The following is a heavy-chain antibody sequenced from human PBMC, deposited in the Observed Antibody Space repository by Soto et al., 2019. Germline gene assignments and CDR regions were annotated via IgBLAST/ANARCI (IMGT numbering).Heavy chain of an antibody. CDR3: SRSPGYFPLSSLDP. Sequence: QVQLQESGPGLVKPSETLSLTCAVSGDSISSVNWWSWVRQSPGQGLERIGDIYHTGITNYNPSLQSRVTISVDKFKNEFSLNLTSVTAADTAVYYCSRSPGYFPLSSLDPWGHGTLVTVSS. D-gene: IGHD3-9*01. V-gene: IGHV4-4*02. CDR2: IYHTGIT. CDR1: GDSISSVNW. J-gene: IGHJ5*02.